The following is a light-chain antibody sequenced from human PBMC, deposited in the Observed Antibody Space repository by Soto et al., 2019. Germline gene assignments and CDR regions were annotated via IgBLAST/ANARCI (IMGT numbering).Light chain of an antibody. Sequence: QSALTQPRSVSAYPGQSVTISCTGTRSDVGGYNYVSWYQHHPGKAPKLMIYGVSERPSGVPDRFSGSKSGNTASLTISGLQAEDEADYYCCSYAGTPYVFGTGTKLTVL. V-gene: IGLV2-11*01. CDR3: CSYAGTPYV. CDR2: GVS. J-gene: IGLJ1*01. CDR1: RSDVGGYNY.